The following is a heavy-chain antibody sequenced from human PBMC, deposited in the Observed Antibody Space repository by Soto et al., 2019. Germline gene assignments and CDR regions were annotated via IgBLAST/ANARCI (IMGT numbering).Heavy chain of an antibody. V-gene: IGHV4-4*02. Sequence: QVQLQESGPGLVKPSETLSLTCAISGGSISSNNWWSWVRQSPGKGLEWIGEISQSGSTNYNPSLKSRVIMSVDKSENQFSLKLSSVTAADTAVYYCARNGYSSGWYHFDYWGQGTLVTVSS. CDR2: ISQSGST. CDR1: GGSISSNNW. CDR3: ARNGYSSGWYHFDY. J-gene: IGHJ4*02. D-gene: IGHD6-19*01.